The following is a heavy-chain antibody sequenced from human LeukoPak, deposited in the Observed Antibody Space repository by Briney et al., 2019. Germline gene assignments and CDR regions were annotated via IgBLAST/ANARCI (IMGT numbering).Heavy chain of an antibody. J-gene: IGHJ4*02. D-gene: IGHD3-10*01. V-gene: IGHV4-59*01. Sequence: SETLSLTCTVSGGSINDASWTSIRKPPGQGLGWHGYIYHSGSTNYNPSLKSRVTISLNTSKNQFSLELSSVTAADTAVYYCARGGTYYRSLDSWGQGTLVTVSS. CDR1: GGSINDAS. CDR3: ARGGTYYRSLDS. CDR2: IYHSGST.